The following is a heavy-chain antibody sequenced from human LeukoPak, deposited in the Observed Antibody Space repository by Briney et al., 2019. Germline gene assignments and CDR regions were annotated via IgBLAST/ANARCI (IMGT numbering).Heavy chain of an antibody. J-gene: IGHJ5*02. CDR3: ARDVTISGNNWFDP. Sequence: GGSLRLSCAAPGFTFSSYGIHWVRQAPGKGLEWVAFISYDGSDKSYADSVMGRFTISRDNSKNMLYLQMSSLRAEDTAVFYCARDVTISGNNWFDPWGQGTLVTVSS. CDR1: GFTFSSYG. V-gene: IGHV3-33*01. CDR2: ISYDGSDK. D-gene: IGHD5-24*01.